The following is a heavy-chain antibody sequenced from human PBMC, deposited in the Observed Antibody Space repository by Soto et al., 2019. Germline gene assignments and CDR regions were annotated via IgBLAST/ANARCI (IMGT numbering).Heavy chain of an antibody. D-gene: IGHD2-15*01. CDR2: INSDGSTT. J-gene: IGHJ4*02. CDR3: ARDQRYCSGGSCYVAGY. V-gene: IGHV3-74*01. Sequence: EVQLVESGGGLVQPGGSLRLSCAASGFTFSTYWMHWVRQAPGKGLVWVSRINSDGSTTDYADSVRGRFTISRDNAKNTLYLQMNSLRAEDTAVYYCARDQRYCSGGSCYVAGYWGQGTLVTVSS. CDR1: GFTFSTYW.